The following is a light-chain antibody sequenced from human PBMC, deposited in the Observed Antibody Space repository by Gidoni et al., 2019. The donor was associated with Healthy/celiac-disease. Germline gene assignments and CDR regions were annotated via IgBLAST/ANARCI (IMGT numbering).Light chain of an antibody. V-gene: IGKV3-20*01. J-gene: IGKJ1*01. CDR1: QSVSSSY. Sequence: GLTPSAVTLSLSPGERATLTCRASQSVSSSYLDWYQQKLGQAPRLLIYGASSRATGIPSRFSGSGSATDFTLTIIRLVPEDFAVYYCHQYGSSPRTFGQGTKVEIK. CDR2: GAS. CDR3: HQYGSSPRT.